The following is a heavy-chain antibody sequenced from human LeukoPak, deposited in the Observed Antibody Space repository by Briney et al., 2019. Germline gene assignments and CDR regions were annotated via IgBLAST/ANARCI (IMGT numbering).Heavy chain of an antibody. CDR2: INHSGST. D-gene: IGHD3-3*01. CDR1: GGSFSGYY. J-gene: IGHJ4*02. Sequence: PSETLSLTCAVYGGSFSGYYWSWIRQPPGKGLEWIGEINHSGSTDYNPSLKSRVTISVDTSKNQFSLNLSSVTAADTAVYYCARDFGRLALPDYFDYWGQGTLVTVSS. CDR3: ARDFGRLALPDYFDY. V-gene: IGHV4-34*01.